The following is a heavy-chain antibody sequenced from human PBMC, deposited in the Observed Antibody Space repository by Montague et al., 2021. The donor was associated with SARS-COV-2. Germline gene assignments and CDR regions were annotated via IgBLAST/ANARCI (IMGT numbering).Heavy chain of an antibody. CDR3: ARDPRYSLSWSFDY. J-gene: IGHJ4*02. D-gene: IGHD6-13*01. CDR2: TCYRSKRYY. Sequence: CAISGDSVGVDTPAWNSDKHSPALHLGQLVVTCYRSKRYYDYAVSVKSRMTISPDTSKNQFSLQLSSVTPEDRAVYYCARDPRYSLSWSFDYWGQGTLVTVSS. V-gene: IGHV6-1*01. CDR1: GDSVGVDTPA.